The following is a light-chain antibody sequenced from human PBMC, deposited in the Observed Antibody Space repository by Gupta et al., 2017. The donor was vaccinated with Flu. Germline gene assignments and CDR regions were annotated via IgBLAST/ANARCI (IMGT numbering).Light chain of an antibody. V-gene: IGKV3-15*01. CDR1: QSVSSD. CDR2: GAS. CDR3: QQYHNWPPCT. J-gene: IGKJ5*01. Sequence: EIVMTQSPATLSVSPGERATLSSRASQSVSSDSAWYQQRPGQAPRLLIYGASTGATGIPARFSGSGSGTEFTLTISSLQSEDFAVYYCQQYHNWPPCTFGQGTQLEI.